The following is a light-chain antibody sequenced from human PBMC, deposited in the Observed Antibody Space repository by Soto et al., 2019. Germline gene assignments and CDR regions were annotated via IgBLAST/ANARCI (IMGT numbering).Light chain of an antibody. CDR1: QSVSSSY. J-gene: IGKJ2*01. Sequence: ESVLTQSPGTLSLSPGERAPLSCRASQSVSSSYLAWYQQKPGQAPRLLIYGASSRATGIPDRFSGSGSGTDFTLTISRLEPEDFAVYYCQQYGSSPHTFGQGTKLEIK. CDR3: QQYGSSPHT. V-gene: IGKV3-20*01. CDR2: GAS.